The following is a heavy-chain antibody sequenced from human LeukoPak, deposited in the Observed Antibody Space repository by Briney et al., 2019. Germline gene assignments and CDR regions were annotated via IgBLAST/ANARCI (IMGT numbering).Heavy chain of an antibody. V-gene: IGHV3-53*01. CDR2: IYSGGST. CDR3: ARGLYGSGSYYYDY. D-gene: IGHD3-10*01. CDR1: GFTFSRSW. J-gene: IGHJ4*02. Sequence: GGSLRLSCAASGFTFSRSWMTWVRQAPGKGLEWVSVIYSGGSTYYADSVKGRFTISRDNSKNTLYLQMNSLRAEDTAVYYCARGLYGSGSYYYDYWGQGTLVTVSS.